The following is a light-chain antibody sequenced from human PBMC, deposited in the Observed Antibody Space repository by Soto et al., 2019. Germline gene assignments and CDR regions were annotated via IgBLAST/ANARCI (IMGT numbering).Light chain of an antibody. CDR1: QTVSNSY. J-gene: IGKJ2*01. Sequence: EIVLTQSPGTLSLSPGERVTLSCRASQTVSNSYIAWYQQKPGQAPRLLLYDASAMATGIPDRVTGSGSGTDFTLTITRLEPEDFAVYYCQQYGRPPYTFGQGTKLEIK. CDR2: DAS. CDR3: QQYGRPPYT. V-gene: IGKV3-20*01.